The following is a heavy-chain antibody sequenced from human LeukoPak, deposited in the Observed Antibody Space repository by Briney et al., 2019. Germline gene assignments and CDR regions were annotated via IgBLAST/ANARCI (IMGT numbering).Heavy chain of an antibody. CDR1: GYTFTGYY. Sequence: GASVKVSCEASGYTFTGYYMHWVRQAPGQGLEWMGWINPNSGGTNYAQKFQGRVTMTRDTSISTAYMELSRLRSDDTAVYYCARDRAHSDQQPPHYGMDVWGQGTTVTVSS. D-gene: IGHD6-13*01. CDR2: INPNSGGT. J-gene: IGHJ6*02. CDR3: ARDRAHSDQQPPHYGMDV. V-gene: IGHV1-2*02.